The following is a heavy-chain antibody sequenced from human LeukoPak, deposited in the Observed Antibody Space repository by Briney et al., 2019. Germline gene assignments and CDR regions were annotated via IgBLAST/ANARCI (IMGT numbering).Heavy chain of an antibody. CDR1: GFTFSSYR. CDR3: ARDYTGYFP. Sequence: GGSLRLSCEASGFTFSSYRMSWVRQAPGKGLEWVANIKTDGSEKYYVDSVKGRFTISRDNAKNSLYLQMNSLRAEDTAVYYCARDYTGYFPWGQGTLVIVSS. D-gene: IGHD3-9*01. V-gene: IGHV3-7*03. CDR2: IKTDGSEK. J-gene: IGHJ5*02.